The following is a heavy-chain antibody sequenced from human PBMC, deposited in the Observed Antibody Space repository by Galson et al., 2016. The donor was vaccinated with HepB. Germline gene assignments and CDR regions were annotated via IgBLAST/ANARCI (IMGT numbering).Heavy chain of an antibody. CDR3: GKGKFPNSSGYYLFSD. Sequence: SLRLSCAASGFTFSSHAMTWVRQAPGKGLEWVSGISSSPYTTTYYAESVKGRFTISSDNSMNPLLLQMNSLRAEDTAVYYCGKGKFPNSSGYYLFSDWGQGTLVTVSS. V-gene: IGHV3-23*01. J-gene: IGHJ4*02. D-gene: IGHD6-19*01. CDR1: GFTFSSHA. CDR2: ISSSPYTTT.